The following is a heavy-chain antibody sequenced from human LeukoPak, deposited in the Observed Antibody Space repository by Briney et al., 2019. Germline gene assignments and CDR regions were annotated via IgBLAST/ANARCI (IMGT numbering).Heavy chain of an antibody. V-gene: IGHV4-59*12. CDR1: GGSISSYY. CDR3: ARGNAYYYDSSGYYW. Sequence: SETLSLTCTVSGGSISSYYWSWIRQPPGKGLEWIGYIYYSGSTNYNPSLKSRVTISVDTSKNQFSLKLSSVTAADTAVYYCARGNAYYYDSSGYYWWGQGTLVTVSS. D-gene: IGHD3-22*01. CDR2: IYYSGST. J-gene: IGHJ4*02.